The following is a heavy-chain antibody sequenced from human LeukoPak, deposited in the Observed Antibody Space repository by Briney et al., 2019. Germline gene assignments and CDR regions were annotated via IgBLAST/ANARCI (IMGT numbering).Heavy chain of an antibody. J-gene: IGHJ4*02. D-gene: IGHD6-13*01. Sequence: PSETLSLTCTVSGGSISSGDYYWSWIRQPPGKGLKWIGYIYYSGSTYYNPSLKSRVTISVDTSKNQFSLKLSSVTAADTAVYYCARGGYSSSWPDYWGQGTLVTVSS. CDR3: ARGGYSSSWPDY. CDR1: GGSISSGDYY. CDR2: IYYSGST. V-gene: IGHV4-30-4*08.